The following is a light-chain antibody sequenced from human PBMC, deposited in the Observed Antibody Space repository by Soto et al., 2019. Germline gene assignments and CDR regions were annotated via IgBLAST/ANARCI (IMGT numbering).Light chain of an antibody. CDR3: SSYTSSSTLVL. J-gene: IGLJ2*01. CDR1: SSDVGGYNY. Sequence: QSVLTQPASVSGSPGQSITISCTGTSSDVGGYNYVSWYQQHPGKAPKLMIYEVSNRPSGVSNRFSGSKSGNTASLTISGLQAEEEADYYCSSYTSSSTLVLFGG. CDR2: EVS. V-gene: IGLV2-14*01.